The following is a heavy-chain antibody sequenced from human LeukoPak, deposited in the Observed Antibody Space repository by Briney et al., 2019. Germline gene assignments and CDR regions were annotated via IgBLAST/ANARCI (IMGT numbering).Heavy chain of an antibody. CDR2: IRSDESNT. J-gene: IGHJ5*02. V-gene: IGHV3-74*03. CDR1: GFTFSSYW. CDR3: ARGLSVNWFDP. Sequence: GGSLRLSCAASGFTFSSYWMHWVRQPPGKGLVGVSGIRSDESNTKYADSVKGRFTISRDNAKNTLYLQMNSLRGEDTAVYYCARGLSVNWFDPWGQGTLVTVSS.